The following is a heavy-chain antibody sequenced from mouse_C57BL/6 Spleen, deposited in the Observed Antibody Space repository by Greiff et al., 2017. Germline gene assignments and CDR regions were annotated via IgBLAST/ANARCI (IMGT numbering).Heavy chain of an antibody. CDR2: IYPGDGDT. Sequence: QVQLQQSGPELVKPGASVKISCKASGYAFSSSWMNWVKQRPGKGLEWIGRIYPGDGDTNYNGKFKGKATLTADKSSSTAYMQLSSLTSEDSAVYFCAREGTNDGYYYFDYWGQGTTLTVSS. CDR3: AREGTNDGYYYFDY. D-gene: IGHD2-3*01. J-gene: IGHJ2*01. CDR1: GYAFSSSW. V-gene: IGHV1-82*01.